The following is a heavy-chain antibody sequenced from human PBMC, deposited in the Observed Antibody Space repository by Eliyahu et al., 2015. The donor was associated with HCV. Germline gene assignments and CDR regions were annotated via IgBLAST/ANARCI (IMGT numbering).Heavy chain of an antibody. CDR3: AIRGDSSGIDTNFFHYYGMDI. Sequence: EVKKPVSSVTVSCEASGVVFRRSIISWVRQAPGQGLEWRGRIIPIXGRKHHAQXMEGRITISADTSRSTAYRXXGSXXSADTAIYYCAIRGDSSGIDTNFFHYYGMDIWGQGTTVTVSS. V-gene: IGHV1-69*02. CDR1: GVVFRRSI. J-gene: IGHJ6*02. CDR2: IIPIXGRK. D-gene: IGHD6-19*01.